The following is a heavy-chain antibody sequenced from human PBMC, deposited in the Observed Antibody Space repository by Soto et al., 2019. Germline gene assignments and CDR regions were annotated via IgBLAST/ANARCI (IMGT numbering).Heavy chain of an antibody. CDR2: ISYDGNNQ. CDR3: ARSDSF. J-gene: IGHJ4*02. CDR1: GFIFSNYA. V-gene: IGHV3-30-3*01. Sequence: PGGSLRLSCAASGFIFSNYAFHWVRQAPGKGLEWLAAISYDGNNQYYADSVTGRFTISRDDSKNTVFLQMNSLRLEDTGIYYCARSDSFGGPGTLVTVSS.